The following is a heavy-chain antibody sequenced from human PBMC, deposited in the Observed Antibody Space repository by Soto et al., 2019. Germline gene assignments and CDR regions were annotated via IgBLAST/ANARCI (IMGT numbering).Heavy chain of an antibody. CDR2: TYYRSKWYN. J-gene: IGHJ6*02. CDR3: ARSPYGGYDWGRYYYGMDV. V-gene: IGHV6-1*01. Sequence: SQTLSLTCAISGDSVSSNSAAWNWIRQSPSRGLEWLGRTYYRSKWYNDYAVSVKSRITINPDTSKNQFSLQLNSVTPEDTAVYYCARSPYGGYDWGRYYYGMDVWGQGTTVTVSS. CDR1: GDSVSSNSAA. D-gene: IGHD5-12*01.